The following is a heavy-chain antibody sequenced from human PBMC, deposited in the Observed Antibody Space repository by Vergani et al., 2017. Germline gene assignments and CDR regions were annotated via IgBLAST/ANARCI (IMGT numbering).Heavy chain of an antibody. J-gene: IGHJ5*02. CDR1: GFTFSDYY. V-gene: IGHV3-11*06. Sequence: QVQLVESGGGLVKPGGSLRLSCAASGFTFSDYYMSWIRQAPGKGLEWVSYISSSSSYTNYADSVTGRFTISRDNATNSLYLQMNSLRAEDTAVYYCARVSTRHPGGVVPAWGFDPWGQGTLVTVSS. D-gene: IGHD2-2*01. CDR2: ISSSSSYT. CDR3: ARVSTRHPGGVVPAWGFDP.